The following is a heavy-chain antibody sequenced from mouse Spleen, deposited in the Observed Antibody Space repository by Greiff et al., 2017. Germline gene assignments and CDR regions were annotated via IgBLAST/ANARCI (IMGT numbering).Heavy chain of an antibody. CDR3: ARGMIYYYGSGFAY. D-gene: IGHD1-1*01. Sequence: VQLQQSGPELVKPGASVKISCKASGYTFTDYYMNWVKQSHGKSLEWIGDINPNNGGTSYNQKFKGKATLTVDKSSSTAYMELRSLTSEDSAVYYCARGMIYYYGSGFAYWGQGTLVTVSA. J-gene: IGHJ3*01. CDR1: GYTFTDYY. CDR2: INPNNGGT. V-gene: IGHV1-26*01.